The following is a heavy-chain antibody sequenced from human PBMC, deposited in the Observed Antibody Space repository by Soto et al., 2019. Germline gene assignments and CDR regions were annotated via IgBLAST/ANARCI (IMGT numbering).Heavy chain of an antibody. CDR3: ARDPPDNYDFWSGSFDY. CDR2: ISYDGSNK. Sequence: QVQLVESGGGVVQPGRSLRLSCAASGFTFSSYAMHWVRQAPGKGLEWVAVISYDGSNKYYADSVKGRFTISRDNSKNTLYLQMNSLRAEDTAVYYCARDPPDNYDFWSGSFDYRGQGTLVTVSS. V-gene: IGHV3-30-3*01. D-gene: IGHD3-3*01. CDR1: GFTFSSYA. J-gene: IGHJ4*02.